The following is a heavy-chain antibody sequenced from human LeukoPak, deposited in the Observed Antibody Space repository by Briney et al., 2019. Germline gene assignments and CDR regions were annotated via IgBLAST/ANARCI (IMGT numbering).Heavy chain of an antibody. J-gene: IGHJ4*02. CDR3: ARGDHIKMALDY. Sequence: GGSLGLSCAASEFTFSSYEMNWVRQAPGKGLEWVSYISSSGSTIYYADSVKGRFTISRDNAKNSLYLQMNSLRAEDTAVYYCARGDHIKMALDYWGQGTLVTVSS. CDR2: ISSSGSTI. V-gene: IGHV3-48*03. CDR1: EFTFSSYE. D-gene: IGHD5-24*01.